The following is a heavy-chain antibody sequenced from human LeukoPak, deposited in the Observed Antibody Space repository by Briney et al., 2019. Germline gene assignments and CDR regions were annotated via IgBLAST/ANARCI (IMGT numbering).Heavy chain of an antibody. D-gene: IGHD6-13*01. CDR3: ARDAFRSSSWYFDL. CDR2: IKQDGTEK. Sequence: GGSLRLSCAASGFTFSSHWMSWVRKAPGKGLEWVASIKQDGTEKYYGDSVKGRFTISRDNAKNSLYLQMTSLRADDTAVYYCARDAFRSSSWYFDLWGRGTLVTVSS. CDR1: GFTFSSHW. V-gene: IGHV3-7*01. J-gene: IGHJ2*01.